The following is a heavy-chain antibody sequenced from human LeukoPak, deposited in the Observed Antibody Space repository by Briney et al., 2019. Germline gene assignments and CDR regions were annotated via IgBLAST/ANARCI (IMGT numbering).Heavy chain of an antibody. CDR3: ARDRGDSSGYYSSHYYYYGMDV. V-gene: IGHV4-31*03. CDR2: IYYSGST. Sequence: SETLSLTCTVSGGSISSGGYYWSWIRQHPGKGLEWIGYIYYSGSTYYNPSLKGRVTISVDTSKNQFSLKLSSVTAADTAVYYCARDRGDSSGYYSSHYYYYGMDVWGQGTTVTVSS. J-gene: IGHJ6*02. D-gene: IGHD3-22*01. CDR1: GGSISSGGYY.